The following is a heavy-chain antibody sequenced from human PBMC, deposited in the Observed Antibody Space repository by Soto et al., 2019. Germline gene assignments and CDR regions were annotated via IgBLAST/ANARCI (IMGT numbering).Heavy chain of an antibody. D-gene: IGHD6-13*01. Sequence: GGSLRLSCAASGFTFSSYAMSWVRQAPGKGLEWVSAISGSGGSTYYADSVKGRFTISRDNSKNTLYLQMNSLRAEDTAVYYCAKLEWSSSSWFMGSLDYWGQGTLVTVSS. V-gene: IGHV3-23*01. CDR3: AKLEWSSSSWFMGSLDY. J-gene: IGHJ4*02. CDR1: GFTFSSYA. CDR2: ISGSGGST.